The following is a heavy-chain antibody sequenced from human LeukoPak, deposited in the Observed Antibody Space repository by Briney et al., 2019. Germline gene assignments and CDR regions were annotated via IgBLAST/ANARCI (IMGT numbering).Heavy chain of an antibody. V-gene: IGHV3-30-3*01. CDR2: ISYDGSNK. CDR1: GFTFSSYA. J-gene: IGHJ6*02. D-gene: IGHD4-23*01. Sequence: GGSLRLSCAASGFTFSSYAMHWVRQAPGKGLEWVAVISYDGSNKYYADSVKGRFTISRDNSKNTLYLQMNSLRAEDTAVYYCARDQEWGGNSNHYYYGMDVWGQGTTVTVSS. CDR3: ARDQEWGGNSNHYYYGMDV.